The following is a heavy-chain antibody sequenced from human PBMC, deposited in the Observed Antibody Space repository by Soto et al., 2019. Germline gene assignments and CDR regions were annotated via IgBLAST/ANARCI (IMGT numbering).Heavy chain of an antibody. CDR3: ARSLITMVRGVTTGYNWFDP. D-gene: IGHD3-10*01. V-gene: IGHV1-69*13. CDR2: IIPIFGTA. J-gene: IGHJ5*02. Sequence: SVKVSCKASGGTFSSYAISWVRQAPGQGLEWMGGIIPIFGTANYAQKFQGRVTITADESTSTAYMELSSLRSEDTAVYYCARSLITMVRGVTTGYNWFDPWGQGTLVTVSS. CDR1: GGTFSSYA.